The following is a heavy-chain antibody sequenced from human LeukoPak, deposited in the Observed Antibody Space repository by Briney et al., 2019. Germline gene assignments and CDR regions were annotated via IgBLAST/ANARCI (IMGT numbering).Heavy chain of an antibody. V-gene: IGHV3-33*01. J-gene: IGHJ4*02. D-gene: IGHD5-24*01. CDR1: GFTFSSYG. CDR3: ARGRRWLQAESPKDY. CDR2: IWYDGSNK. Sequence: GGSLRLSCAASGFTFSSYGMHWVRQAPGKGLEWVAVIWYDGSNKYYADSVKGRFTISRDYSKNTLYLQMNSLRAEDTAVYYCARGRRWLQAESPKDYWGQGTLVTVSS.